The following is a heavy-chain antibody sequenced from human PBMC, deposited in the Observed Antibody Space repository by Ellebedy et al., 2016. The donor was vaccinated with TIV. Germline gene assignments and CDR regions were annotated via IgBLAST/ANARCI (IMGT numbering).Heavy chain of an antibody. CDR1: GGSISSYY. CDR3: ARDGVEDYFDY. CDR2: VYHTGST. V-gene: IGHV4-59*01. Sequence: MPSETLSLTCTVAGGSISSYYWSWIRQPTGQGLEWIGYVYHTGSTNYNPSLRSRVTLAVDTPKNEFSLKLSSVTTADTAIYYCARDGVEDYFDYWGQGLLVTVSS. J-gene: IGHJ4*02. D-gene: IGHD3-10*01.